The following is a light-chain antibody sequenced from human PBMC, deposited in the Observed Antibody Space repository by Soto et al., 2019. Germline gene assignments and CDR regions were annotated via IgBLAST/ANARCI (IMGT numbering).Light chain of an antibody. CDR2: EVS. CDR1: SSHIGTYKY. J-gene: IGLJ3*02. Sequence: QSALTQPASVSGSPGQWVTIACTGTSSHIGTYKYVSWYQHHPGKVPQLLIYEVSSRPSGISSRFSASKSGNTASLTISGLQAEDEADYYCSSYSSGSTLGVFGTGTKLTVL. V-gene: IGLV2-14*01. CDR3: SSYSSGSTLGV.